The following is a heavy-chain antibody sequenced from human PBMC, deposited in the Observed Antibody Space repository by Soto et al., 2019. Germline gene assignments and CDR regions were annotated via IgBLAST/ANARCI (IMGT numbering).Heavy chain of an antibody. CDR2: ISPMFGAA. CDR3: AREVQVHTPAFVY. J-gene: IGHJ4*02. Sequence: QVQLVQSGAEMKKPGSSVKVSCQSSGGTFNTYAMNWVRQAPGHGPEWMGDISPMFGAANYAPKVQGRVTITADEATGTSYMQVSSLTSEYPALYFCAREVQVHTPAFVYWGQGALVTVSS. D-gene: IGHD3-10*01. CDR1: GGTFNTYA. V-gene: IGHV1-69*19.